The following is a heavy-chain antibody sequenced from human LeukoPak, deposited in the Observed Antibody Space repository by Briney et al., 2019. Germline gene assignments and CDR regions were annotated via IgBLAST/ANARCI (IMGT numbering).Heavy chain of an antibody. J-gene: IGHJ2*01. Sequence: PSQTLSLTCTVTGDSISAYYWSWVRQPPGMGLEWIGYFYSTGSSNYNPSLKSRVTMSKDTSKNQFSLKLTSVSAADTAIYYCARHVGGYNGETFVGDWYFDLWGRGTLVAVSS. CDR1: GDSISAYY. V-gene: IGHV4-59*08. CDR3: ARHVGGYNGETFVGDWYFDL. CDR2: FYSTGSS. D-gene: IGHD5-18*01.